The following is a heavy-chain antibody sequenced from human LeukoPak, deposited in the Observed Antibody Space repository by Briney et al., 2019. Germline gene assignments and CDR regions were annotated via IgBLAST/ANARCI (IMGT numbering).Heavy chain of an antibody. CDR2: IYHSGST. J-gene: IGHJ6*02. CDR3: ARDPRYSYGPLYYYYGMDV. Sequence: SETLSLTCAASGGSIRSINWWSWVRQPPGKGLERIGEIYHSGSTNYNPSLKSRVTISVDKSKNQFSLKLSSVTAADTAVYYCARDPRYSYGPLYYYYGMDVWGQGTTVTVSS. V-gene: IGHV4-4*02. CDR1: GGSIRSINW. D-gene: IGHD5-18*01.